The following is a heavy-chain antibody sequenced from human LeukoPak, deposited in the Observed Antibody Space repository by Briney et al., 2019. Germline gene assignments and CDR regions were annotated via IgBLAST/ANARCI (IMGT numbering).Heavy chain of an antibody. D-gene: IGHD4-17*01. CDR2: IKQDGSGK. V-gene: IGHV3-7*01. CDR1: GFTFSSYA. CDR3: ARSGDYVSGSSDY. Sequence: PGGSLRLSCAASGFTFSSYAMSWVRQAPGKGLEWVANIKQDGSGKYYVDSVKGRFTISRDNAKNSLYLQMNSLRAEDTAVYYCARSGDYVSGSSDYWGQGTLVTVSS. J-gene: IGHJ4*02.